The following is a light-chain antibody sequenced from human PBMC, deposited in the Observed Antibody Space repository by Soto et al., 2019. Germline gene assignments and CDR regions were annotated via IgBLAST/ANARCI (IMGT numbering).Light chain of an antibody. CDR3: QQYGSSPGT. CDR2: GAS. CDR1: QSVSSSY. J-gene: IGKJ1*01. V-gene: IGKV3-20*01. Sequence: EIVLTQSPGTLSLSPGERATLSCRASQSVSSSYLAWYQQKPGQAPRLLIYGASSRATGIPDRFSGSGSGTDFTLTISRLEPEDFAVYDCQQYGSSPGTFGQGTKVEIK.